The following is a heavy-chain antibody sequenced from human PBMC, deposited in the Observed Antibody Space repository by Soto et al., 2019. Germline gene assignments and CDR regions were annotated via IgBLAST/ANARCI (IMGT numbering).Heavy chain of an antibody. D-gene: IGHD4-17*01. CDR3: ATGGTTVTRRFDY. Sequence: SVKVSCKASGGGFSTYAITWVRQAPGQGLEWMGGITPIFDTTNYAQKFQGRVTITADESTTTVHMELTSLTSEDAAVYYCATGGTTVTRRFDYWGQGTLVTVS. CDR1: GGGFSTYA. J-gene: IGHJ4*02. CDR2: ITPIFDTT. V-gene: IGHV1-69*13.